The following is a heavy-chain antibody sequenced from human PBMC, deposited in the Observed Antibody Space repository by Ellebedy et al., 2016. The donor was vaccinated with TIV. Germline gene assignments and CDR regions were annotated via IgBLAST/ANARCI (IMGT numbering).Heavy chain of an antibody. D-gene: IGHD3-22*01. CDR3: TRDRFYSDSSAIFDP. CDR2: INNHGSVT. CDR1: GFTSSDHW. J-gene: IGHJ5*02. Sequence: GESLKISCTMSGFTSSDHWMHWVRQAPGKGLEWVSRINNHGSVTNYADSVKGQFTISRDIAKNTLFLQRNSLTAEDTAIYYCTRDRFYSDSSAIFDPWGQGTLVTVAS. V-gene: IGHV3-74*01.